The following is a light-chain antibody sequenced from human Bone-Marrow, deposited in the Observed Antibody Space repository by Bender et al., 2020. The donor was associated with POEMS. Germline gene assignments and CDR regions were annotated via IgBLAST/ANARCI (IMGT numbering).Light chain of an antibody. CDR2: DVS. CDR1: SSDVGGYNY. CDR3: CSYAGSNTWV. J-gene: IGLJ3*02. Sequence: QSVLTQPASVSGSPGQSITISCTGSSSDVGGYNYVSWYQQYPGKAPKLLISDVSNRPSVISHRFSGSKSGNTASLTISGLQAEDEADYYCCSYAGSNTWVFGGGTHLTVL. V-gene: IGLV2-14*03.